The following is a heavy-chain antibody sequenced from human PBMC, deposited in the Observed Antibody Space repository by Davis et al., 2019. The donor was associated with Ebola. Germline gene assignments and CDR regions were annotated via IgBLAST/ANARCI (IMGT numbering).Heavy chain of an antibody. Sequence: ASVKVSCKASGYTFTSYGISWVRQAPEQGLEWMGWISAYNGDTNCAQKLQGRVTITADESTSTAYMELSSLRSEDTAVYYCARGGVVGATILLSWGQGTLVTVSS. V-gene: IGHV1-18*01. D-gene: IGHD1-26*01. CDR3: ARGGVVGATILLS. CDR1: GYTFTSYG. CDR2: ISAYNGDT. J-gene: IGHJ5*02.